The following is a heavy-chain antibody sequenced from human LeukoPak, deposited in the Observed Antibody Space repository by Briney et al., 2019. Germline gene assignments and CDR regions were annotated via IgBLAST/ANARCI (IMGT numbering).Heavy chain of an antibody. CDR2: ISASGAST. Sequence: GGSLRLSCAASGFTFSSFAMSWVRQAPGKGLEWVSAISASGASTFYADSVKGRFTISRDNAKNSLYLQMNSLRAEDTAVYYCAREGTTMIVVAYYFDYWGQGTLVTVSS. CDR1: GFTFSSFA. J-gene: IGHJ4*02. CDR3: AREGTTMIVVAYYFDY. V-gene: IGHV3-23*01. D-gene: IGHD3-22*01.